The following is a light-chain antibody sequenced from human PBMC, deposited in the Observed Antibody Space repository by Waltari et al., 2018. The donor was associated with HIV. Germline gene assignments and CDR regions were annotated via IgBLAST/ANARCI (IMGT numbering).Light chain of an antibody. J-gene: IGKJ4*01. V-gene: IGKV1-NL1*01. Sequence: DIQMTQSPSSLSASIGDTVTIPCRASQDISNSVSWFQQRPGEVPKLLVHGAFILQRGVPSRFSGSGSGTDYSLSIRGLQAEDFATYFCQQNFGVPLTCGGGTRVDI. CDR1: QDISNS. CDR3: QQNFGVPLT. CDR2: GAF.